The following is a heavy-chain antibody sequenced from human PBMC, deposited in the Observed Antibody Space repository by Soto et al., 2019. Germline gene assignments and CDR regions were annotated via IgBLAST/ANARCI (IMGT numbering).Heavy chain of an antibody. CDR3: EKEWESITGTTMFDY. J-gene: IGHJ4*02. CDR2: ISGSGGST. Sequence: GGSLRLSCAASGFTFSSYAMSWVRQAPGKGLEWVSAISGSGGSTYYADSVKGRFTISRDNSKNTLYLQMNSLRAEDTAVYYCEKEWESITGTTMFDYSGQGPLVTVYS. D-gene: IGHD1-7*01. CDR1: GFTFSSYA. V-gene: IGHV3-23*01.